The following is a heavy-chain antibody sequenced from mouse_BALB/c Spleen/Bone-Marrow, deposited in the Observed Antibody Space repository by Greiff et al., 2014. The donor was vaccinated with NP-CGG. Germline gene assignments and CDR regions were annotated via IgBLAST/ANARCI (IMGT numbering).Heavy chain of an antibody. D-gene: IGHD1-1*01. CDR3: ARSAYYGMSYGAMDY. CDR2: IYPEDADQ. V-gene: IGHV1-82*01. CDR1: GYAFSSSW. J-gene: IGHJ4*01. Sequence: QVQLQQPGPELVKPGASVKISCTGSGYAFSSSWMNWVKQRPGQGLEWIGRIYPEDADQQDNGRFKGKATLTADRSSNTACMQLSSLTSVDSAVYFCARSAYYGMSYGAMDYWGRGTSVTVSS.